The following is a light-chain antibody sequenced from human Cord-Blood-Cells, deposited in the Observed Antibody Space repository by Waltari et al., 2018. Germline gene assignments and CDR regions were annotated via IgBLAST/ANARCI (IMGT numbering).Light chain of an antibody. CDR1: SSNIGNNY. CDR2: ENN. Sequence: QSVLTQPPSVSAAPAQKVTISCSGSSSNIGNNYVSWYQQLPGTAPKLLIYENNKRPSGIPDRFSGSKSGTSATLGITGLQTGDEADYYCGTWDSSLSVPVFGTGTKVTVL. J-gene: IGLJ1*01. CDR3: GTWDSSLSVPV. V-gene: IGLV1-51*02.